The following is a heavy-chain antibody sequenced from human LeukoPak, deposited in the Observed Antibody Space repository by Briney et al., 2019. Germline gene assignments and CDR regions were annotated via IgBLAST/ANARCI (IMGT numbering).Heavy chain of an antibody. Sequence: ASVKVSCKASGYTFTSYGISWVRQAPGQGLEWMGWISAYNGNTNYAQKLQGRVTMTTDTSTSTAYMELRSLRSDDTAVYYCARAKSYYYDSRGYYGLGSLDYWGQGTLVTVSS. CDR3: ARAKSYYYDSRGYYGLGSLDY. V-gene: IGHV1-18*01. J-gene: IGHJ4*02. CDR2: ISAYNGNT. CDR1: GYTFTSYG. D-gene: IGHD3-22*01.